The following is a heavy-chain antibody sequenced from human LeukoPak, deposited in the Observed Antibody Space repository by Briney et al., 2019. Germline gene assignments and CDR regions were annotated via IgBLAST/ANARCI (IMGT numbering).Heavy chain of an antibody. CDR1: GFTFGTYS. CDR3: ARDWDSSGYYDY. V-gene: IGHV3-48*02. Sequence: GGSLRLSCAASGFTFGTYSMNWVRQATGRGLEWVSYISSSSGTIYYAASVKGRFTVSRDNAKNSLYLQMNSLRDEDTAVYYCARDWDSSGYYDYWGQGTLVTVSS. J-gene: IGHJ4*02. D-gene: IGHD3-22*01. CDR2: ISSSSGTI.